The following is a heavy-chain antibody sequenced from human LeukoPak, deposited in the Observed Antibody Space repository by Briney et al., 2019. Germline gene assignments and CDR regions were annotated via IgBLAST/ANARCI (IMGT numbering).Heavy chain of an antibody. CDR1: GYIFSNHY. Sequence: GASVKVSCKTSGYIFSNHYIHWVRQAPGQGPEWMGIIRPSSGRADYTQKFLGRVTMTRDMSTTTVYMELTTLGSDDTAVYFCAREPPESYYFDYWGQGTLVTVSS. CDR3: AREPPESYYFDY. D-gene: IGHD2/OR15-2a*01. J-gene: IGHJ4*02. V-gene: IGHV1-46*01. CDR2: IRPSSGRA.